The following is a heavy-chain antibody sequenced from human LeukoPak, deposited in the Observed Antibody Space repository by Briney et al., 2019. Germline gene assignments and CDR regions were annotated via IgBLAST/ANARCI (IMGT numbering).Heavy chain of an antibody. Sequence: GGSLRLSCGASGFTFSSYAMSWVRQAPGKGLEWVSDISGNGGGTNYADSVKGRFTISRDNSKNTLYLQMNSLRAEDTAIYYCTRVGYIDEGIDYWGQGTLVTVSS. D-gene: IGHD5-24*01. CDR2: ISGNGGGT. J-gene: IGHJ4*02. V-gene: IGHV3-23*01. CDR1: GFTFSSYA. CDR3: TRVGYIDEGIDY.